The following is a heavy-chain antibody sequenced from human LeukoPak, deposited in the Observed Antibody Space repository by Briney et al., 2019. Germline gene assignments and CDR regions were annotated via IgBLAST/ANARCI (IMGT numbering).Heavy chain of an antibody. CDR2: TYYRSKWFY. CDR1: GDSVSTDIG. D-gene: IGHD5-12*01. V-gene: IGHV6-1*01. Sequence: SRTLSLTCAISGDSVSTDIGWDWIRQSPSRGLEWLGRTYYRSKWFYDYGVSVKSRVTIKSDTSKNQFSLQLNSVTPEDTAVYYCARGWLRGYFDPWGQGTQVTVSS. J-gene: IGHJ5*02. CDR3: ARGWLRGYFDP.